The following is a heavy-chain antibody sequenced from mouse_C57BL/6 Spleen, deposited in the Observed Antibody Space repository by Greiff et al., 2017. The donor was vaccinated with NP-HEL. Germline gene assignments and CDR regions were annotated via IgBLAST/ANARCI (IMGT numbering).Heavy chain of an antibody. J-gene: IGHJ3*01. Sequence: QVHVKQPGTELVKPGASVKLSCKASGYTFTSYWMHWVKQRPGQGLEWIGNINPSNGGTNYNEKFKSKATLTVDKSSSTAYMQLSSLTSEDSAVYYCARLVLAYYTSAYWGQGTLVTVSA. D-gene: IGHD2-12*01. CDR2: INPSNGGT. CDR3: ARLVLAYYTSAY. CDR1: GYTFTSYW. V-gene: IGHV1-53*01.